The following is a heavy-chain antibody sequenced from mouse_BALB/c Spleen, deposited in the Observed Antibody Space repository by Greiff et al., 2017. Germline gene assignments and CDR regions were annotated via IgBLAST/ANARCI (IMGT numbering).Heavy chain of an antibody. V-gene: IGHV1-82*01. CDR1: GYAFSSSW. CDR2: IYPGDGDT. Sequence: QVQLKQSGPELVKPGASVKISCKASGYAFSSSWMNWVKQRPGQGLEWIGRIYPGDGDTNYNGKFKGKATLTADKSSSTAYMQLSSLTSVDSAVYFCARGGYDGHYYAMDYWGQGTSVTVSS. CDR3: ARGGYDGHYYAMDY. D-gene: IGHD2-2*01. J-gene: IGHJ4*01.